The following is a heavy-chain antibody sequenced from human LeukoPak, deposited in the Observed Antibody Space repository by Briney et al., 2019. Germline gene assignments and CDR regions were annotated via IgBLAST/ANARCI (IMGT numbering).Heavy chain of an antibody. V-gene: IGHV3-21*01. J-gene: IGHJ4*02. CDR3: ARDTYCSGGSCDGYFDF. CDR1: GFTFSSYS. CDR2: IGSSGSYI. D-gene: IGHD2-15*01. Sequence: PGGSLRLSCAASGFTFSSYSMNWVRQAPGKGLEWVSSIGSSGSYIYYADSVKGRFTISRDNAKNSLYLQMNSLRAEDTAVYYCARDTYCSGGSCDGYFDFWGQGTLVTVSS.